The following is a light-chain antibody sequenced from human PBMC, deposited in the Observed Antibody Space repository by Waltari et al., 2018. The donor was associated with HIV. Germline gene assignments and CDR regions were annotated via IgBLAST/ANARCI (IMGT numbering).Light chain of an antibody. CDR3: HQYYSAPWT. CDR2: WAS. J-gene: IGKJ1*01. Sequence: DIVMTQSPDSLPVSLGETATINCKSTPSVLYSSDNKNYVAWSQQKPGQPPKLLIYWASTRESGVPDRFSGSGSGTDFTRTISSLQAEDVAVYYCHQYYSAPWTFGQGTKVEI. V-gene: IGKV4-1*01. CDR1: PSVLYSSDNKNY.